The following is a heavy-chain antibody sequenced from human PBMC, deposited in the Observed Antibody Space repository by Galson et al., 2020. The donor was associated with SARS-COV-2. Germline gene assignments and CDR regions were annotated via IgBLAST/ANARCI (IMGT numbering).Heavy chain of an antibody. CDR1: GGSISSSSYY. Sequence: SQTLSLTCTVSGGSISSSSYYWGWIRQPPGKGLEWIGSIYYSGSTYYNPSLKSRVTISVDTSKNQFSLKLSSVTAADTAVYYCARGPIMITFGGVIGPQIDYWGQGTLVTVSS. V-gene: IGHV4-39*07. D-gene: IGHD3-16*01. J-gene: IGHJ4*02. CDR3: ARGPIMITFGGVIGPQIDY. CDR2: IYYSGST.